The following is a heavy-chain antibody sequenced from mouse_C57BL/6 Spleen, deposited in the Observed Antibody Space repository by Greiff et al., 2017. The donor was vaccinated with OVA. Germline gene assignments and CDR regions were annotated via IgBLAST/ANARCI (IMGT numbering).Heavy chain of an antibody. J-gene: IGHJ2*01. Sequence: VQLQQSGAELMKPGSSVKLSCKASGYTFTGYWIDWVKQRPRHGLEWIGDILPGSSSTNYNEKFKGKATFTADTSSTTAYMQLSSLTSEDSAVYYCARPPFYYGSSGGYLDYWGQGTTLTVSS. V-gene: IGHV1-9*01. CDR2: ILPGSSST. D-gene: IGHD2-1*01. CDR3: ARPPFYYGSSGGYLDY. CDR1: GYTFTGYW.